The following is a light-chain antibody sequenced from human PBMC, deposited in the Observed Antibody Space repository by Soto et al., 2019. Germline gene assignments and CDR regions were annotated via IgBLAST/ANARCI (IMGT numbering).Light chain of an antibody. V-gene: IGKV2D-29*02. CDR1: QSLLHITGETF. CDR2: EVS. J-gene: IGKJ5*01. CDR3: MKSTQLPPN. Sequence: DVVITHTPLSLSVAPVQAASISFRSSQSLLHITGETFLFWYLQKPGQSPQLLIYEVSTRVSGVPDRFSGSGSGTAFTLEISRVETDDVGIYYCMKSTQLPPNFGQGTRLEIK.